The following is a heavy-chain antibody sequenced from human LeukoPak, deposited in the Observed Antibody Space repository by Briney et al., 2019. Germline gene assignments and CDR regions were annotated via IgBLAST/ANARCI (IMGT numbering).Heavy chain of an antibody. CDR2: IYYSGST. Sequence: SENLSLTCTVSGGSISSYYWSWIRQPPGKGLEWIGYIYYSGSTNYNPSLKSRVTISVDTSKNQFSLKLSSVTAADTAVYYCAILNYGDSDYWGQGTLVTVSS. J-gene: IGHJ4*02. D-gene: IGHD4-17*01. CDR1: GGSISSYY. CDR3: AILNYGDSDY. V-gene: IGHV4-59*01.